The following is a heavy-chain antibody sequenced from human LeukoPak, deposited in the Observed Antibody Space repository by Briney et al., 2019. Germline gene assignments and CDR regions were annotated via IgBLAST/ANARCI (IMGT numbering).Heavy chain of an antibody. V-gene: IGHV3-7*01. CDR2: IGQDGSEN. Sequence: GGSLRLSCAASGFTFSNYWMNWVRQAPGRGLEWVASIGQDGSENYYVDSVKGRFTISRDNAKNSLYPQMNSLRVEDTAVYYCATGGGWYFDYWGQGALITASS. D-gene: IGHD6-19*01. CDR1: GFTFSNYW. CDR3: ATGGGWYFDY. J-gene: IGHJ4*02.